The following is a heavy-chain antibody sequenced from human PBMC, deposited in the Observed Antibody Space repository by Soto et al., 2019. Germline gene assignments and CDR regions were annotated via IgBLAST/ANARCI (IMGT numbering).Heavy chain of an antibody. CDR3: ARSPSWETPVTPYYFDY. V-gene: IGHV1-8*01. Sequence: QVQRVQSGAEVKKPGASVKVSCKASRYTFISYDINWVRQATGQGLEWMGWMNPKSANTGYAQNFQGRVTMTRNTSISTAYMELSSLRSEDTAVYYCARSPSWETPVTPYYFDYWGQGTLVTVSS. CDR1: RYTFISYD. CDR2: MNPKSANT. D-gene: IGHD4-4*01. J-gene: IGHJ4*02.